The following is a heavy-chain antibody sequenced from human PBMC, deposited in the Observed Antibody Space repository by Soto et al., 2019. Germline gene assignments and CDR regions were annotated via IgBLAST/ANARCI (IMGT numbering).Heavy chain of an antibody. V-gene: IGHV3-23*01. Sequence: GGSLRLSCAASGFTFSRYAMSWVRQAPGKGLEWDSAISGSGGSTYYADAVKGRFTIARDNSKNTLYLQMNSLRAEDTAVYYCAKDQGGGYGDYYYYGMDVWGQGTTVTVSS. CDR1: GFTFSRYA. D-gene: IGHD3-16*01. CDR3: AKDQGGGYGDYYYYGMDV. CDR2: ISGSGGST. J-gene: IGHJ6*02.